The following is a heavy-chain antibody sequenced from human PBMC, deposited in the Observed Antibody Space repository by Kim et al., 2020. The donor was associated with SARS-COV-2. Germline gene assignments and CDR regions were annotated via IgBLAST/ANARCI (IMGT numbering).Heavy chain of an antibody. D-gene: IGHD3-16*02. CDR3: AKGGGNYRFDY. Sequence: GGSLRLSCAASGFTFSSYAMSWVRQAPGKGLEWVSVIVAGGGTTNYADSVKGRFTISRDNSKSTLDLQMNSLRAEDTAVYYCAKGGGNYRFDYWGQGTLVTVSS. J-gene: IGHJ4*02. CDR2: IVAGGGTT. V-gene: IGHV3-23*01. CDR1: GFTFSSYA.